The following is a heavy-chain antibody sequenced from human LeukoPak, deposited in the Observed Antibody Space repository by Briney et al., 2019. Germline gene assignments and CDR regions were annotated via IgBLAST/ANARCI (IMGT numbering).Heavy chain of an antibody. D-gene: IGHD3-10*01. V-gene: IGHV1-18*01. Sequence: ASVKVSCKASGYTLTNYGISWVRQAPGQGLEWMGWISPYNGNTNYAQKFQGRVTITADKSTSTAYMELSSLRSEDTAVYYCARDQGSGAFDIWGQGTMVTVSS. CDR3: ARDQGSGAFDI. CDR2: ISPYNGNT. CDR1: GYTLTNYG. J-gene: IGHJ3*02.